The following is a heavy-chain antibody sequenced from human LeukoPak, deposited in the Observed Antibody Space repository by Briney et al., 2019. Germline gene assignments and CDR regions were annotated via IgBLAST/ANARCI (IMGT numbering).Heavy chain of an antibody. D-gene: IGHD3-22*01. CDR2: ISTYNGNT. V-gene: IGHV1-18*04. J-gene: IGHJ4*02. CDR3: ARVEYYYDSSGYYPPDY. Sequence: GASVKVSCKASGYTFTSYGISWVRQAPGQGLEWMGWISTYNGNTNYAQKLQGRVTMTRDTSTSTAYMELRSLRSDDTAVYYCARVEYYYDSSGYYPPDYWGQGTLVTVSS. CDR1: GYTFTSYG.